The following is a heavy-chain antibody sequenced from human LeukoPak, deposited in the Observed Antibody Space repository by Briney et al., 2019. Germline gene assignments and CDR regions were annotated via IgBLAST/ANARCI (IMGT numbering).Heavy chain of an antibody. D-gene: IGHD3-3*01. Sequence: GGSLRLSCAASGFTFSSYGMHWVRQAPGKGLEWVVVIWYDGSNKYYADSVKGRFTISRDNSKNTLYLQMNSLRAEDTAVYYCAREQSITIFGVVSNPNDDAFDIWGQGTMVTVSS. V-gene: IGHV3-33*01. J-gene: IGHJ3*02. CDR1: GFTFSSYG. CDR3: AREQSITIFGVVSNPNDDAFDI. CDR2: IWYDGSNK.